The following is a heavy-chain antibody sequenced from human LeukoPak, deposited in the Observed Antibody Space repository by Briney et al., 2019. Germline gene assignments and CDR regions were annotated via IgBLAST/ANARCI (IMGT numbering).Heavy chain of an antibody. Sequence: GGSLRLSCAASGFTFSSYWMSWVRQAPGKGLEWVANIKQDGSEKYYVDSVKGRFTISRDNAKNSLYLQMNSLRAEDTAVYYCARDYLVGAAKSFDYWGQGTLVTVSS. CDR2: IKQDGSEK. J-gene: IGHJ4*02. CDR3: ARDYLVGAAKSFDY. V-gene: IGHV3-7*01. CDR1: GFTFSSYW. D-gene: IGHD1-26*01.